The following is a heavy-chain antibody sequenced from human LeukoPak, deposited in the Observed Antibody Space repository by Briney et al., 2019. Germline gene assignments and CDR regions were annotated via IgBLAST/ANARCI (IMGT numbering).Heavy chain of an antibody. CDR3: ARDPTYYDFWSGYYPQPDV. J-gene: IGHJ6*02. CDR1: GFTFSSYW. CDR2: INSDGSST. V-gene: IGHV3-74*01. D-gene: IGHD3-3*01. Sequence: PGGSLRLSCAASGFTFSSYWMHWVRQAPGKGLVWVSRINSDGSSTSYADSVKGRFTISRDNAKNTLHLQMNSLRAEDTAVYYCARDPTYYDFWSGYYPQPDVWGQGTTVTVSS.